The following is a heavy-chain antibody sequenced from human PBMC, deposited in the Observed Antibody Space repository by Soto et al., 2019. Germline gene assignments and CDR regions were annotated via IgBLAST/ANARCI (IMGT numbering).Heavy chain of an antibody. J-gene: IGHJ4*02. CDR2: IYYSGST. Sequence: PSETLSLTCTVSGGSISSGDYYWSGVSHPPGKGLQWFGYIYYSGSTYYNPPLKSRVTISVDTSKHQFSLKLSSVTAADTAVYYCASHKTDSSSCKNDYCGQGTRGSVAS. CDR3: ASHKTDSSSCKNDY. V-gene: IGHV4-30-4*01. CDR1: GGSISSGDYY. D-gene: IGHD6-13*01.